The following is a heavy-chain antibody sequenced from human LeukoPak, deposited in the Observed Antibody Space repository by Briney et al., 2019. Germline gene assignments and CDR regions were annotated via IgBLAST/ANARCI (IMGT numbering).Heavy chain of an antibody. CDR1: GFTFSSYG. Sequence: GGSLRLSCAASGFTFSSYGMHWVRQAPGKGLVWVSHIKSDGSATTYADSVKGRFTISRDNAKNTLYLQMNSLRAEDTAVYYCARGFSYNHFDYWGQGTLVTVSS. V-gene: IGHV3-74*01. J-gene: IGHJ4*02. D-gene: IGHD5-24*01. CDR2: IKSDGSAT. CDR3: ARGFSYNHFDY.